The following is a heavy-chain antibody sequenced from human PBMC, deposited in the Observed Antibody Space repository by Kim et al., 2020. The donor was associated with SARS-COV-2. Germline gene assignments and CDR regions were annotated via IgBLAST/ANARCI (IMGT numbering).Heavy chain of an antibody. CDR3: ARETRRITIFGVVVLGMDV. CDR2: TYYRSKWYN. D-gene: IGHD3-3*01. Sequence: SQTLSLTCAISGDSVSSNSAAWNWIRQSPSRGLEWLGRTYYRSKWYNDYAVSVKSRITINPDTSKNQFSLQLNSVTPEDTAVYYCARETRRITIFGVVVLGMDVCGQGTTVTVSS. V-gene: IGHV6-1*01. CDR1: GDSVSSNSAA. J-gene: IGHJ6*02.